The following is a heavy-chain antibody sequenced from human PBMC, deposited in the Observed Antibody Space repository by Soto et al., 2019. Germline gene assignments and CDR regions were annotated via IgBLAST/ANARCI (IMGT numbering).Heavy chain of an antibody. CDR3: ARVTRFPDAFDI. CDR2: INHNGDS. Sequence: QVHLQQWGAGLLKPSETLSLTCGVYGGSFGTSYWAWIRQSPEKGLELIGEINHNGDSNYNPALKMRVTISLYMSENQFSLKLTPVAAADTAVYYCARVTRFPDAFDIWGQGTPVIVSS. V-gene: IGHV4-34*01. J-gene: IGHJ3*02. CDR1: GGSFGTSY.